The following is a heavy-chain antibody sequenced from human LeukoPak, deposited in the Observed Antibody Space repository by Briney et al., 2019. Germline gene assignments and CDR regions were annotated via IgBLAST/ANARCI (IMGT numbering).Heavy chain of an antibody. CDR3: ARTYYDILTGYDLSSYYYYYYMGG. CDR1: GGSISSYY. Sequence: SEALSLTCTVSGGSISSYYRSWIRQPPGKGLEWIGYIYYSGSTNYNPSLKRRVTISVDTSKNQFSLKLSSVTAADTAVYYCARTYYDILTGYDLSSYYYYYYMGGWGKGDTVSASS. D-gene: IGHD3-9*01. V-gene: IGHV4-59*01. J-gene: IGHJ6*03. CDR2: IYYSGST.